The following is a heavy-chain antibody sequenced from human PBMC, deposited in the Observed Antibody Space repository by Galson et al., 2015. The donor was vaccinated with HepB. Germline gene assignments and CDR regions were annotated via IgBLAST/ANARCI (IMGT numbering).Heavy chain of an antibody. CDR3: VRGLW. V-gene: IGHV1-8*01. CDR2: MNPYSGSA. Sequence: SVKVSCKASGYTFTSYDINWVRQATGQGLEWMGWMNPYSGSAGYAQKFQGRVTLTRNTSIRTAYMELSGLRYEDTATYYCVRGLWWGQGTLVTVSS. J-gene: IGHJ4*02. CDR1: GYTFTSYD.